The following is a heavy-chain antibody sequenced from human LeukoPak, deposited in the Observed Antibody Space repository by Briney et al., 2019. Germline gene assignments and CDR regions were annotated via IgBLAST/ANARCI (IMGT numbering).Heavy chain of an antibody. V-gene: IGHV4-39*07. J-gene: IGHJ4*02. CDR3: ARATFLGRWLHVFDY. D-gene: IGHD5-24*01. Sequence: PSETLSLTCTVSGGSISSSSYYWGWIRQPPGKGLEWIGSIYYSGSTYYNPSLKSRVTISVDTSKNQFSLKLSSVTAADTAVYYCARATFLGRWLHVFDYWGQGTLVTVSS. CDR2: IYYSGST. CDR1: GGSISSSSYY.